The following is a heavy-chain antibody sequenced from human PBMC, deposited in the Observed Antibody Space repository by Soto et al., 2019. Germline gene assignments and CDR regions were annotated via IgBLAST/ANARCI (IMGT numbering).Heavy chain of an antibody. CDR2: IIPIFGTA. CDR3: ARAHGYGSGSYYKGGPYYYGMDV. J-gene: IGHJ6*02. Sequence: GSSVKVSCKSCGGTFSSYANSLVRQAPGQGLEWMGGIIPIFGTANYAQKFQGRVTITADKSTSTAYMELSSLRSEDTAVYYCARAHGYGSGSYYKGGPYYYGMDVRAQGTTVTVSS. CDR1: GGTFSSYA. V-gene: IGHV1-69*06. D-gene: IGHD3-10*01.